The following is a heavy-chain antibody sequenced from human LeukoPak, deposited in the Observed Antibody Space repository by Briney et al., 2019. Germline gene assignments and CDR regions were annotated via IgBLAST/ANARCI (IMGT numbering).Heavy chain of an antibody. CDR1: GFTFSNAW. V-gene: IGHV3-15*01. CDR3: TSGYSSGWYKVDV. J-gene: IGHJ6*04. Sequence: PGGSLRLSCAASGFTFSNAWMSWVRQAPGKGLEWFGRIKSKTDGGTTDYAAPVKGRFTISRDDSKNTLYLQMNSLKTEDTAVYYCTSGYSSGWYKVDVWGKGTTVTVSS. D-gene: IGHD6-19*01. CDR2: IKSKTDGGTT.